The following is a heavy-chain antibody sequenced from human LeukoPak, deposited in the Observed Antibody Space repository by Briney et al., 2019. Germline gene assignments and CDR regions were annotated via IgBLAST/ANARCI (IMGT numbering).Heavy chain of an antibody. J-gene: IGHJ4*02. CDR2: ISYDGSNK. V-gene: IGHV3-30*18. CDR3: AKGMSMTTVTIGY. CDR1: GFTFSSYG. Sequence: PGRSLRLSCAASGFTFSSYGMHWVRQAPGKGLEWVAVISYDGSNKYYADSVKGRFTISRDNSKNTLYLQMNSLRAEDTAVYYCAKGMSMTTVTIGYWGQGTLVTVSS. D-gene: IGHD4-17*01.